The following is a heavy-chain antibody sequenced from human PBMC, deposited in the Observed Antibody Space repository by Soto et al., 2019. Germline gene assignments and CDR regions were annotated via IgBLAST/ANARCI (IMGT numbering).Heavy chain of an antibody. V-gene: IGHV4-34*01. CDR3: AKPGDEKYNWFDP. CDR2: INHSGDT. CDR1: GGSFSGYY. J-gene: IGHJ5*02. D-gene: IGHD3-16*01. Sequence: PSETLSLTCGVSGGSFSGYYWTWIRQPPGKGLEWIGEINHSGDTNYSPSLKSRVTISVDTSKNQFSLKLNSVTAADTAVYYCAKPGDEKYNWFDPWGRGTLVTVSS.